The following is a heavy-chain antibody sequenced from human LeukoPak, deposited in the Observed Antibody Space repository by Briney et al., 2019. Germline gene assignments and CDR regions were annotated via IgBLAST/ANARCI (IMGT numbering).Heavy chain of an antibody. CDR2: ISYDGNTI. CDR3: ARSGGLQKFDY. J-gene: IGHJ4*02. D-gene: IGHD4-11*01. V-gene: IGHV3-30-3*01. CDR1: EFTFSNYA. Sequence: PGGSLRLSCAASEFTFSNYALHGVRQAPGKGLQWVAVISYDGNTIHYADSVKGRFIISRDTSKNTLYLQMNSLRAEDTAVYYCARSGGLQKFDYWGQGALVTVSS.